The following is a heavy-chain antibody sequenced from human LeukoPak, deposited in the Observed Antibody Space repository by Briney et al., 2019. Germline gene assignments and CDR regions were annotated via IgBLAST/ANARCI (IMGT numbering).Heavy chain of an antibody. CDR3: ARASINWGSVLTDY. CDR1: GFIFSSYN. J-gene: IGHJ4*02. D-gene: IGHD7-27*01. CDR2: ISSSSSTI. Sequence: PGGSLRLSCAASGFIFSSYNMNWVRQAPGKGLEWVSYISSSSSTIYYADSVKGRFTISRDNAKNSLYLQMNSLRAEDTAVYYCARASINWGSVLTDYWGQGTLVTVSS. V-gene: IGHV3-48*04.